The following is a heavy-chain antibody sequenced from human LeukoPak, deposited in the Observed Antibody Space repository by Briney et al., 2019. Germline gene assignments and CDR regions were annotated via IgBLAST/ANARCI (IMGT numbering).Heavy chain of an antibody. CDR3: AKDKAGATQEFDY. Sequence: SGGSLRLSCAASGFTFSSYGMSWVRQAPGKGLEWVSAISGSGGSTYYADSVKGRLTISRDNSKNTLYLQMNSLRAEDTAVYYCAKDKAGATQEFDYWGQGTLVTVSS. CDR2: ISGSGGST. CDR1: GFTFSSYG. D-gene: IGHD1-26*01. V-gene: IGHV3-23*01. J-gene: IGHJ4*02.